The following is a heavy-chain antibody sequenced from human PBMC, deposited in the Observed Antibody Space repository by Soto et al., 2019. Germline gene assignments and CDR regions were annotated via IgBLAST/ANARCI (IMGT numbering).Heavy chain of an antibody. D-gene: IGHD6-13*01. V-gene: IGHV3-30*18. J-gene: IGHJ6*02. CDR3: AKALAAAGTSGMDV. CDR1: GFTFSSYG. Sequence: GSLRLSCAASGFTFSSYGMHWVRQAPGKGLEWVAVISYDGSNKYYADSVKGRFTISRDNSKNTLYLQMNSLRAKDTAVYYCAKALAAAGTSGMDVWGQGTTVTVSS. CDR2: ISYDGSNK.